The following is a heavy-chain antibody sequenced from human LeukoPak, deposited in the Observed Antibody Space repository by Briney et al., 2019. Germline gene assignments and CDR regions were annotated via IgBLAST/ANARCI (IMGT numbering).Heavy chain of an antibody. CDR1: GYTFTGYY. CDR2: INPNSGGT. D-gene: IGHD3-10*01. CDR3: ARDGGYGSGSYRVYYYYIDV. Sequence: EASVKVSCKASGYTFTGYYMHWVRQAPGQGLEWMGWINPNSGGTNYAQKFQGRVTMTRDTSISTAYMELSRLRSDDTAVYYCARDGGYGSGSYRVYYYYIDVWGKGTTVTVSS. J-gene: IGHJ6*03. V-gene: IGHV1-2*02.